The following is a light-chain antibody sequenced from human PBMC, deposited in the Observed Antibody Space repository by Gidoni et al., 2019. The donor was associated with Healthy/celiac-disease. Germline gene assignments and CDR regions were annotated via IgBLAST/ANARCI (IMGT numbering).Light chain of an antibody. J-gene: IGKJ4*01. CDR3: QQRSNWPLT. Sequence: DIFLTQSPATLSLSPGERATLSCRDSQRVSSYLAWYKQKPGQAPRLLIYDASNRATGIPARFSGSGSGTDFTLTISSLEPEDFAVYYCQQRSNWPLTFXGXTKVEIK. CDR2: DAS. V-gene: IGKV3-11*01. CDR1: QRVSSY.